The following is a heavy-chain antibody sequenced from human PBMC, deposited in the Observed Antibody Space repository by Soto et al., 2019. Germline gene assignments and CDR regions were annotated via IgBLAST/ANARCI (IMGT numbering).Heavy chain of an antibody. CDR2: IKQDGSEK. J-gene: IGHJ6*02. D-gene: IGHD3-22*01. Sequence: EVQLVESGGGLVQPGGSLRLSCAASGFTFSSYWMSWVRQAPGKGLAWVANIKQDGSEKYYVDSVKGRFTISRDNAKNSLYLQMNSLRAEDTAVYYCARADSRSSAGMDVWAQGTTVTVSS. V-gene: IGHV3-7*01. CDR3: ARADSRSSAGMDV. CDR1: GFTFSSYW.